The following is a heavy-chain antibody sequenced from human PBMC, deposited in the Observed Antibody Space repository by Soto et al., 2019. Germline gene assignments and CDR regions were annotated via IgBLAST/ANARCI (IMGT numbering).Heavy chain of an antibody. CDR1: GGSFSGYY. CDR2: INHSGGT. V-gene: IGHV4-34*01. CDR3: AIGYCSSTSCYLFDY. J-gene: IGHJ4*02. D-gene: IGHD2-2*03. Sequence: SETLSLTCAVYGGSFSGYYWSWIRQPPGKGLEWIGEINHSGGTNYNPSLKSRVTISVDTSKNQFSLKLSSVTAADTAVYYCAIGYCSSTSCYLFDYWGQGTLVTVSS.